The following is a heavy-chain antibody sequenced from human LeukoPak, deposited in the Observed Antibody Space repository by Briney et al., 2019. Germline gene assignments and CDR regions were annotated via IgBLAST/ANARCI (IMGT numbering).Heavy chain of an antibody. CDR1: GFTFSSYG. CDR2: IWYDGSNK. V-gene: IGHV3-33*01. J-gene: IGHJ4*02. D-gene: IGHD4-23*01. CDR3: NGRMTAVVYDFDY. Sequence: GGSLRLSCAASGFTFSSYGMHWVRQAPGKGLEWVAVIWYDGSNKYYADSVKGRFSISRDNSKNTLYLQMNSLRVEDTAVYYCNGRMTAVVYDFDYWGQGTLVTVSS.